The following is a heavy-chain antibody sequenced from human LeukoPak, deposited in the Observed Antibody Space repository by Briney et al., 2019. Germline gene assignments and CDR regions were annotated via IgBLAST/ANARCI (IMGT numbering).Heavy chain of an antibody. V-gene: IGHV4-38-2*02. CDR1: GYSISSGYY. D-gene: IGHD5-24*01. CDR3: ARGPPDGYFDY. CDR2: IYHSGST. Sequence: SETLSLTCTVSGYSISSGYYWGWLRQPPGKGLEWIGSIYHSGSTYYNPSLKSRVTISVDTSKNQFSLKLSSVTAADTAVYYCARGPPDGYFDYWGQGTLVTVSS. J-gene: IGHJ4*02.